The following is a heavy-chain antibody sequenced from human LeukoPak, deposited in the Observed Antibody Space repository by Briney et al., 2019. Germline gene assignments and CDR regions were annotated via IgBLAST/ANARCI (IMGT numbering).Heavy chain of an antibody. Sequence: GRSLRLSCAASGFTFSSYGMHWVRQAPGKGLEWVAVISYDGSNKYYADSVKGRFIISRDNYKNTLYLQMNSLRAEDTAVYYCAKDGRSGWYHNYYYYGMDVWGQGTTVTVSS. CDR3: AKDGRSGWYHNYYYYGMDV. D-gene: IGHD6-19*01. V-gene: IGHV3-30*18. CDR2: ISYDGSNK. J-gene: IGHJ6*02. CDR1: GFTFSSYG.